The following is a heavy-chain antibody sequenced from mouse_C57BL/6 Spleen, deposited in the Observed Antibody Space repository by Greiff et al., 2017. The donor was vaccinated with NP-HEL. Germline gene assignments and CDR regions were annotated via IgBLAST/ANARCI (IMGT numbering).Heavy chain of an antibody. CDR2: IDPSDSYT. J-gene: IGHJ4*01. Sequence: VQLQQPGAELVMPGASVKLSCKASGYTFTSYWMHWVKQRPGQGLEWIGEIDPSDSYTNYNQKFKGKSTLTVDKSSSTAYMQLSSLTSEDSAVYYCARHPTYGNYSYYAMDYWGQGTSVTVSS. D-gene: IGHD2-1*01. CDR1: GYTFTSYW. V-gene: IGHV1-69*01. CDR3: ARHPTYGNYSYYAMDY.